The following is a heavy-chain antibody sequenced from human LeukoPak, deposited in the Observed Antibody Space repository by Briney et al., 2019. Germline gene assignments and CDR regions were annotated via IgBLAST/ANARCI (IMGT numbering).Heavy chain of an antibody. CDR2: ISHNGVT. V-gene: IGHV4-34*01. D-gene: IGHD5-24*01. CDR1: GGSFSGYY. Sequence: SETLSLTCAVYGGSFSGYYWTWIRQPPGKGLEWVGEISHNGVTNYNPSLKSRVAISVDTSKNQFSLKLSSVTAADTAVYYCARGRDDYKGGSYWGQGTLVTVSS. CDR3: ARGRDDYKGGSY. J-gene: IGHJ4*02.